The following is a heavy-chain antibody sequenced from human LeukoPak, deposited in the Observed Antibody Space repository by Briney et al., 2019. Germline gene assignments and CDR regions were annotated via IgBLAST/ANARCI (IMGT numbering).Heavy chain of an antibody. Sequence: PGGSLRLSCAASGFTFSSYGMSWVRQAPGKGLEWVSAISGSGGSTYYAASVKGRFTISRDNSKNTLYLQMNSLRTEDTAVYYCANPHGDFDLWGQGTLVTVSS. CDR1: GFTFSSYG. D-gene: IGHD4-17*01. V-gene: IGHV3-23*01. J-gene: IGHJ5*02. CDR2: ISGSGGST. CDR3: ANPHGDFDL.